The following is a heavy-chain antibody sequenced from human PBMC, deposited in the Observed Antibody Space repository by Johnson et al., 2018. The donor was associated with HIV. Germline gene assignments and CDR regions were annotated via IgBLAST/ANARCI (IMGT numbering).Heavy chain of an antibody. J-gene: IGHJ3*02. CDR1: GFTFSSYA. CDR2: ISYDGSNK. CDR3: ARDFMDAFDI. D-gene: IGHD3-16*01. Sequence: QVQLVESGGGVVQPGRSLRLSCAASGFTFSSYAMHWVRQAPGKGLEWVAVISYDGSNKYYADSVKGRFTISRDNSKNPRYLQMNSLRAEDTAVYYCARDFMDAFDIWGQGTMVTVSS. V-gene: IGHV3-30*04.